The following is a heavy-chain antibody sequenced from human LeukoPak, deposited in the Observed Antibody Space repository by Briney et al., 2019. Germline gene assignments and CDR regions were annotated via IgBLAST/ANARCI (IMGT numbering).Heavy chain of an antibody. J-gene: IGHJ4*02. V-gene: IGHV3-11*01. Sequence: GGSLRLSCAASGFTFNDYYMSWIRQAPGKGLEWLSYINIGGTNTHYADSVKGRFTISRDNAKKSLYLEMNNLRAEDTAVYYCARSTGGGWYLQEFDYWGQGTLVTVSS. CDR1: GFTFNDYY. D-gene: IGHD6-19*01. CDR2: INIGGTNT. CDR3: ARSTGGGWYLQEFDY.